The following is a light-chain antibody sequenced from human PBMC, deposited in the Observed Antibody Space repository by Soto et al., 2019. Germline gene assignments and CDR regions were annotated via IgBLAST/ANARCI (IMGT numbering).Light chain of an antibody. J-gene: IGLJ1*01. V-gene: IGLV2-14*03. CDR2: GVS. CDR3: SSHIRSTAPFQV. CDR1: SSDDVGAYNY. Sequence: QSVLTQPASVSGSPGQSITISCTGSSSDDVGAYNYVSWYQHYPGKAPKLVIYGVSNRPSGISDRFSGSKSGSTASLPISGLQTDDEADYYCSSHIRSTAPFQVFGTGTKLTVL.